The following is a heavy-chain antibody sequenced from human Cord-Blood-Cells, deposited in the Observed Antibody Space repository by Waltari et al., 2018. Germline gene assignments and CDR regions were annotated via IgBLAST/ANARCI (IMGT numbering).Heavy chain of an antibody. J-gene: IGHJ6*02. CDR2: INPNSGGT. Sequence: QVQLVQSGAEVKKPGASVKVSCKASGYTFTGQYLTRLRQAPGQGLEWMGRINPNSGGTNYAQKFQGRVTMTRDTSISTAYMELSRLRSDDTAVYYCARVKIYGLYGMDVWGQGTTVTVSS. CDR1: GYTFTGQY. CDR3: ARVKIYGLYGMDV. V-gene: IGHV1-2*06. D-gene: IGHD4-17*01.